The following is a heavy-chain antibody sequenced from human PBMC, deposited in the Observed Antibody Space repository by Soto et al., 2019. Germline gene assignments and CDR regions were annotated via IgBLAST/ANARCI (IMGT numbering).Heavy chain of an antibody. J-gene: IGHJ4*02. Sequence: PSELLSSPCGVSDASIRGGGFSWCWIRQPPGKGLEWTGYISHTEGTQYNPSLKSRGSMSVDKTRHQSSLHLISVSAGDTGGYYCARGGGYDSFDFWGQGIQVTVSS. D-gene: IGHD2-15*01. V-gene: IGHV4-30-2*01. CDR1: DASIRGGGFS. CDR3: ARGGGYDSFDF. CDR2: ISHTEGT.